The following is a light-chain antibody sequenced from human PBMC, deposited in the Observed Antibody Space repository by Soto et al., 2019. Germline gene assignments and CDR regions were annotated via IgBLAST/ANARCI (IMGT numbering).Light chain of an antibody. CDR1: QGISSY. CDR2: AAS. V-gene: IGKV1-8*01. Sequence: AIRMTQSPSSFSASTGDRVTITCRASQGISSYLAWYQQKPGKAPKLLIYAASTLQSGVPSRFSGSGSGTYFTPTISRLQSEDFATYYCQQLKSFPLSFGRGTTVEIK. CDR3: QQLKSFPLS. J-gene: IGKJ4*01.